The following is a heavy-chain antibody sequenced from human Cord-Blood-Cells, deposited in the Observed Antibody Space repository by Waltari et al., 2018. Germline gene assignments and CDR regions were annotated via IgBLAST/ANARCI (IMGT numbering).Heavy chain of an antibody. CDR1: GFTFSSYG. V-gene: IGHV3-33*01. Sequence: QVQLVESGGGVVQPGRSLRLSCAASGFTFSSYGMYWVRQAPGKGLEWVAVIWYDGSNKYYADSVKGRFTISRDNSKNTLYLQMNSLRAEDTAVYYCARDRGSGYYNWFDPWGQGTLVTVSS. CDR3: ARDRGSGYYNWFDP. J-gene: IGHJ5*02. CDR2: IWYDGSNK. D-gene: IGHD3-22*01.